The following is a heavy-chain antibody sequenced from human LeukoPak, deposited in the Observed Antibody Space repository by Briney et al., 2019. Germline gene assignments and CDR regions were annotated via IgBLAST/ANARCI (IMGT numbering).Heavy chain of an antibody. D-gene: IGHD4-17*01. CDR2: VYYSGST. V-gene: IGHV4-59*01. CDR1: GGSISSYY. J-gene: IGHJ5*02. CDR3: ARSYGDYENWFDP. Sequence: SETLSLTCTVSGGSISSYYWSWIRQPPGKGLEWIGYVYYSGSTNYNPSLMSRVTISVDKSKNQVSLKLSSVTAADTAVYYCARSYGDYENWFDPWGQGTLVTVSS.